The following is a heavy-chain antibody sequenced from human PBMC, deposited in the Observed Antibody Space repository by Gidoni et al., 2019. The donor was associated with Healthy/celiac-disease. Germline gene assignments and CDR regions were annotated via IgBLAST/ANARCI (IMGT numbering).Heavy chain of an antibody. CDR3: ARGSSVAAAGTDFDY. Sequence: QLQLQESGPGLVKPSETLSLTCTVSGGSISSSSYYWGWNRQPPGKGLEWIGSIYYSGSPYYNPSLKSRVTISVDTPKNQFSLKLSSVTAADTAVYYCARGSSVAAAGTDFDYWGQGTLVTVSS. CDR1: GGSISSSSYY. V-gene: IGHV4-39*01. CDR2: IYYSGSP. D-gene: IGHD6-13*01. J-gene: IGHJ4*02.